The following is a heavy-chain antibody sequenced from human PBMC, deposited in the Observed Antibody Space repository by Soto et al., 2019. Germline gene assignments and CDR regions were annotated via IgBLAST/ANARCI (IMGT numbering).Heavy chain of an antibody. J-gene: IGHJ5*02. Sequence: SETLSLTCAVSGGSISSGGYSWSWIRQPPGKGLEWIGYIYHSGSTYYNPSLKSRVTISVDRSKNQFSLKLSSVTAADTAVYYCARGWMYAPRFDPRGQGTLVIGSS. CDR2: IYHSGST. D-gene: IGHD2-8*01. CDR3: ARGWMYAPRFDP. CDR1: GGSISSGGYS. V-gene: IGHV4-30-2*01.